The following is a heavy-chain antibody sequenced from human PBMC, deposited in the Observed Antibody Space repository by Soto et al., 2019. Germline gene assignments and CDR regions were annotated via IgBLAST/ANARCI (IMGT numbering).Heavy chain of an antibody. Sequence: QVQLVQSGAEVKKPGSSVKVSCKASGGTFSSYAISWVRQAPGQGLEWMGGMIPIFGTANYAQKFQGRVTITAEKFTRTAYKELSSLRSENMAIDYCARFTLPPNGGVPHANYYYWYGMKGWAQG. D-gene: IGHD2-8*01. CDR2: MIPIFGTA. CDR1: GGTFSSYA. V-gene: IGHV1-69*06. J-gene: IGHJ6*02. CDR3: ARFTLPPNGGVPHANYYYWYGMKG.